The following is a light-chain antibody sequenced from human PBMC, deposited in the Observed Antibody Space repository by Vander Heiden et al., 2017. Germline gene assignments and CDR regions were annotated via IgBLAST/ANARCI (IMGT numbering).Light chain of an antibody. CDR3: QQDDNLPFT. CDR1: QDISNY. V-gene: IGKV1-33*01. CDR2: YAS. J-gene: IGKJ3*01. Sequence: DIQMTQSPSSLSASVGDRVTITGQASQDISNYLNWYQQKPGKAPKLLIYYASNLETGVPSRFSGSGSGTDFTFTISSLQPEDIATYYCQQDDNLPFTFGHGTKVDIK.